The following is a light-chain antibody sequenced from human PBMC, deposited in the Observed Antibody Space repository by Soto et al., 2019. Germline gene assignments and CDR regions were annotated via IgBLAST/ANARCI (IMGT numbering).Light chain of an antibody. J-gene: IGKJ2*02. Sequence: IQMTQSPSSLYTSVGDRVTITCQASQAIKNYLIWYQQKPGKAPKLLIYDASTLGTGVSSRFSGSGSGTHFTLTISSLQPEDIATYYCQQCDSVPCTFGQGTKLEMK. V-gene: IGKV1-33*01. CDR2: DAS. CDR1: QAIKNY. CDR3: QQCDSVPCT.